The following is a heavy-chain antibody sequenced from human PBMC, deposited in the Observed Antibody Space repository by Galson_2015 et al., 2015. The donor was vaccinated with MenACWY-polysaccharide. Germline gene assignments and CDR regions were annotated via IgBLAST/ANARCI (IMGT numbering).Heavy chain of an antibody. D-gene: IGHD1-14*01. V-gene: IGHV1-69*01. CDR2: IIPIFGTA. J-gene: IGHJ5*02. Sequence: QSGAEVKKPGESLKISCKASGDTFRSYAISWVRQAPGQGLEWMGRIIPIFGTANYALKFQGRVTITADESTSTAYMELSSLRSEDTAVYYSARLNPINWFDPWGQGTLVTVSS. CDR1: GDTFRSYA. CDR3: ARLNPINWFDP.